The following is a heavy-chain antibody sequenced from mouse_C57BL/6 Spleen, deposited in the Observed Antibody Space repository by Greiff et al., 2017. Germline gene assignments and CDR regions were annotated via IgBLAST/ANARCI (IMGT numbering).Heavy chain of an antibody. J-gene: IGHJ2*01. Sequence: EVKLMESGPGLVKPGGSLTLSCAASGFSFTSYAMSWVRQTPDKRLEWVATISDGGSYTYYPDNVKGRFTISRDNAKMNLYLQMSHLKSEDTSMYDCAREFDCDWDYWGKGTTLTVSS. CDR2: ISDGGSYT. V-gene: IGHV5-4*01. CDR3: AREFDCDWDY. CDR1: GFSFTSYA. D-gene: IGHD2-4*01.